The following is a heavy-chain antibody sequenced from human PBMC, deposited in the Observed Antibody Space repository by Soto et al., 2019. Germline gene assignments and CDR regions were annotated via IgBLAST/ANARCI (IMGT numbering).Heavy chain of an antibody. CDR2: HYSGGST. CDR3: ASWHEREHAYDV. V-gene: IGHV3-53*01. D-gene: IGHD1-1*01. Sequence: DVQLVESGGGLVQPGGSLRLSCAISGFSVSSNYLSWVRQAPGKGLEWVSVHYSGGSTYYADSVKGRFTTSRDSSKTTVYLQMNGLRPDDTAVYYCASWHEREHAYDVWGQGTTVTVSS. CDR1: GFSVSSNY. J-gene: IGHJ3*01.